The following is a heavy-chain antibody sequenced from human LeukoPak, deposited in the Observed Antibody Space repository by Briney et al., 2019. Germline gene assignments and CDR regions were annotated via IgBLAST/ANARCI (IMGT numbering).Heavy chain of an antibody. D-gene: IGHD3-22*01. J-gene: IGHJ3*02. CDR3: ARGTYYYDSSGYYYVGAFDI. V-gene: IGHV4-61*02. Sequence: PSQTLSLTCTVSGGSISSGSYYWSWIRQPAGKGLEWIGRIYTSGSTNYNPSLKSRVTISVDTSKNQFSLKLSSVTAADTAVYYCARGTYYYDSSGYYYVGAFDIWGQGTMVTVSS. CDR2: IYTSGST. CDR1: GGSISSGSYY.